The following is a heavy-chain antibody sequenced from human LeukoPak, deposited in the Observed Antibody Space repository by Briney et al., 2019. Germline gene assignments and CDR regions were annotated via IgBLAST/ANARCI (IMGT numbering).Heavy chain of an antibody. CDR3: ARGGSGYDYPFDY. J-gene: IGHJ4*02. CDR1: GGSISSYY. V-gene: IGHV4-59*01. CDR2: IYYSGST. Sequence: SETLSLTCTVSGGSISSYYWSWIRQPPGKGLEWIGYIYYSGSTNYNPSLKSRVTISVDTSKNQFSLKLSSVTAADTAVYYCARGGSGYDYPFDYWGQGTLVTVSS. D-gene: IGHD5-12*01.